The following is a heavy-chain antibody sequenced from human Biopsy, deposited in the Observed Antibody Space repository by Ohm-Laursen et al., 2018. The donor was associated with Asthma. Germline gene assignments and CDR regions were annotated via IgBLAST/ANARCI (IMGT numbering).Heavy chain of an antibody. CDR3: ARKAGSCISRTCYSLDF. D-gene: IGHD2-2*01. V-gene: IGHV1-69*13. J-gene: IGHJ4*02. CDR1: GGTFNTYV. Sequence: SVKVSCKSLGGTFNTYVIGWVRQAPGQGLEWLGGINSVFGTTNYPQKFQDRVTITADESTSTVYMELSSLRSEDTAVYYCARKAGSCISRTCYSLDFWGQGTLVTVSS. CDR2: INSVFGTT.